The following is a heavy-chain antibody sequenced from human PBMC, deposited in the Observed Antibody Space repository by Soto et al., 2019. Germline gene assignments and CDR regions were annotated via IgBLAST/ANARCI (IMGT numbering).Heavy chain of an antibody. CDR3: AHAYGGRSLY. CDR1: GFSLTTDRVG. Sequence: QITLKESGPTLVKPTQTLTLTCTFSGFSLTTDRVGVGWIRQPPGEALEWLAVIYWDDSKTYRPSLESRLTITKDTSKNQVALTMTNXDSLDTXTYYCAHAYGGRSLYWGQGTLVTVSS. D-gene: IGHD1-26*01. V-gene: IGHV2-5*02. CDR2: IYWDDSK. J-gene: IGHJ4*02.